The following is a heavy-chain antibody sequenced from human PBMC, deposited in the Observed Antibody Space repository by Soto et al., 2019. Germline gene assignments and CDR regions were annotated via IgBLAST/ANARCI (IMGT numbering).Heavy chain of an antibody. CDR1: GYTLSTYT. D-gene: IGHD2-2*01. CDR3: ALSSPIVVVPAALDFYYYTDV. J-gene: IGHJ6*03. Sequence: ASVKVSCKASGYTLSTYTIQWVRQAPGQSLEWMGWISAYNGNTNYAQKLQGRVTMTTDTSTSTAYMELRSLRSDDTAVYYCALSSPIVVVPAALDFYYYTDVWGKGTTVTVSS. V-gene: IGHV1-18*01. CDR2: ISAYNGNT.